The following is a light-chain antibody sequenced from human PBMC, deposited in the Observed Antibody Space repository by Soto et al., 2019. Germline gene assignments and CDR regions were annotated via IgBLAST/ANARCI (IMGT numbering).Light chain of an antibody. CDR2: DAS. V-gene: IGKV1D-13*01. CDR3: QKFNNYLFT. CDR1: QCISSA. J-gene: IGKJ5*01. Sequence: ATQFTHSPSSLATSVLDRVTITFLASQCISSALAWYQQKPGKAPKLLIYDASSLESGVPSRFSGSGSGTDFTLTISSLQPEDFATYYCQKFNNYLFTFGKGTQLEIK.